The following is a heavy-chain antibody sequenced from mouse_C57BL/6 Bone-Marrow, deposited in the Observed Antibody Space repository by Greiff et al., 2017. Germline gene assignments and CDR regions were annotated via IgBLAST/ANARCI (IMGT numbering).Heavy chain of an antibody. CDR1: GFTFSDYG. CDR3: ARGDYNYEGAWFAY. V-gene: IGHV5-17*01. Sequence: DVHLVESGGGLVKPGGSLKLSCAASGFTFSDYGMHWVRQAPEKGLVWVAYISSGSSTIYYAVTVKGRFTISRDNAKNTLFLQMTSLRSEDTAMYYCARGDYNYEGAWFAYWGQGTLVTVSA. J-gene: IGHJ3*01. CDR2: ISSGSSTI. D-gene: IGHD2-12*01.